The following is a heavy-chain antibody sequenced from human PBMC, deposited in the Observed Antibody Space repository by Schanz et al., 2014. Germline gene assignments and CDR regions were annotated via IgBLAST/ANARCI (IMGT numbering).Heavy chain of an antibody. D-gene: IGHD6-6*01. V-gene: IGHV3-23*04. Sequence: VQLVESGGGVVQPGGSLRLYCAASGFTFSSYGMCWVRQAPGKGREWVSTITSNGGGTYYADSVKGRFTISRDNAKNTLYLQMNSLRVEDTAEYYCAKNWKGHHITGRPGWSDGMDVWGQGTTVTVSS. CDR1: GFTFSSYG. J-gene: IGHJ6*02. CDR3: AKNWKGHHITGRPGWSDGMDV. CDR2: ITSNGGGT.